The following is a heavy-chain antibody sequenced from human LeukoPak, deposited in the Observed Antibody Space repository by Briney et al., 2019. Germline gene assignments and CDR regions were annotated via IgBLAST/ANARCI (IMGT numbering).Heavy chain of an antibody. D-gene: IGHD3-10*02. CDR3: AKDDVLGWVDYYYMDV. J-gene: IGHJ6*03. CDR1: GFTFSSYG. CDR2: ISYDGSKK. V-gene: IGHV3-30*18. Sequence: GGSLRLSCAASGFTFSSYGMHWVRQAPGKGLEWVAVISYDGSKKYYGGSVKGRFTISRDNSKNTLYVQMNSLRPEDTAVYYCAKDDVLGWVDYYYMDVWGKGTTVTVSS.